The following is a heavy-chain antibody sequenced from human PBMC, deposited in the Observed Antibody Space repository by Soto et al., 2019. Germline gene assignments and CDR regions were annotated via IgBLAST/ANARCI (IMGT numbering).Heavy chain of an antibody. D-gene: IGHD4-17*01. CDR1: GGSISRYY. V-gene: IGHV4-59*01. J-gene: IGHJ1*01. CDR3: ATYDDYSGFQH. Sequence: SETLSLTCTVSGGSISRYYWSWIRQPPGKGLEWIGYIYSSGNTKYNPSPKSRVTISIDTSKNQFSLKLNSVTAADTAVYYCATYDDYSGFQHWGQGTLVTVSS. CDR2: IYSSGNT.